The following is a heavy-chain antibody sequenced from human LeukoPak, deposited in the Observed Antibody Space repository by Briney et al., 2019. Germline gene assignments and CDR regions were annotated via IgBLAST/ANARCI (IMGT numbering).Heavy chain of an antibody. D-gene: IGHD1-1*01. CDR3: ARHNWNPYYFDY. V-gene: IGHV4-4*07. CDR2: IYTSGST. CDR1: GGAISSYY. J-gene: IGHJ4*02. Sequence: SETLSLTCPVSGGAISSYYWGWIRQPAREGLEWIGRIYTSGSTNYNPSLKSRVTMSVDTSKNQFSLKLSSVTAADTAVYYCARHNWNPYYFDYWGRGTLVTVSS.